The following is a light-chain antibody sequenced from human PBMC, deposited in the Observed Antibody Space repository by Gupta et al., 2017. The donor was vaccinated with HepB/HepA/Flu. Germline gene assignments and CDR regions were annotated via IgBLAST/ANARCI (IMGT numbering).Light chain of an antibody. CDR2: GAS. J-gene: IGKJ1*01. Sequence: IVLTQSQGTLSLSPGERATLSCRASQSVTSNYLAWYQQKPGQAPRLLIYGASRRATDIPDRFSGSGSGTDFTLTISRLETEDFAVYFCQQYGWSPTTFGQGTKVEI. V-gene: IGKV3-20*01. CDR1: QSVTSNY. CDR3: QQYGWSPTT.